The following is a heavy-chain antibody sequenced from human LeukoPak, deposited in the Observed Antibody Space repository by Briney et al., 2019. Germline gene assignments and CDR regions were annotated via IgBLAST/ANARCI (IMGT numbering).Heavy chain of an antibody. J-gene: IGHJ3*02. D-gene: IGHD7-27*01. CDR1: GGSISSSSYY. V-gene: IGHV4-39*01. CDR2: VYYSGST. Sequence: SETLSLTCTVSGGSISSSSYYWGWIRQPPGKGLDWIGSVYYSGSTYYNPSLKSRVTISVDASKNQFSLKLSSVTAADTAVYYCSGASRGDAFDTWGQGTMVTVSS. CDR3: SGASRGDAFDT.